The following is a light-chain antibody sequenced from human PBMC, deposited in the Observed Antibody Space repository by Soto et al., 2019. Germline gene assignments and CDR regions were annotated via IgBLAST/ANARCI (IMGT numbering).Light chain of an antibody. Sequence: QSVLTQPASVSGSPGQSITISCTGTSSDVGAYNFVSWYQHYPDKAPKVVIYDVANRPSGVSYRFSASKSGNTASLTISGLQAEDEADYYCMSFTSSNTYVFGTGIKVTVL. J-gene: IGLJ1*01. CDR2: DVA. CDR1: SSDVGAYNF. V-gene: IGLV2-14*03. CDR3: MSFTSSNTYV.